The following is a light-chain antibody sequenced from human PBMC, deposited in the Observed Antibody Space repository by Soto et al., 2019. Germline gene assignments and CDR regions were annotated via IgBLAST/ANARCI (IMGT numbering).Light chain of an antibody. Sequence: EIVLTQSPGTLSLSPGERATLSCRASQSVSSNYLAWYQQRPGQAPRLLIYDASSRATGIQDRFSGSGSGTDFTLTISRLEPEDFAVYYCQQYETSPRAFGQGTKVEIK. V-gene: IGKV3-20*01. CDR2: DAS. CDR3: QQYETSPRA. J-gene: IGKJ1*01. CDR1: QSVSSNY.